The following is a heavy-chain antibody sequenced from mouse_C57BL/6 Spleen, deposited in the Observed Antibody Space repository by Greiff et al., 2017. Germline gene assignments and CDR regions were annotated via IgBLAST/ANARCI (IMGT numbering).Heavy chain of an antibody. D-gene: IGHD2-1*01. CDR3: ATGNYYPYYYAMDY. CDR2: IHPNSGSI. Sequence: VQLLQPGAELVKPGASVKLSCKASGYTFTSYWMHWVRQGPGQGLEWIGMIHPNSGSINYNEKFKGKATLSVDNSTSTAYMQLSSLTSEDSSFYYWATGNYYPYYYAMDYWGQGTSVTVSS. V-gene: IGHV1-64*01. J-gene: IGHJ4*01. CDR1: GYTFTSYW.